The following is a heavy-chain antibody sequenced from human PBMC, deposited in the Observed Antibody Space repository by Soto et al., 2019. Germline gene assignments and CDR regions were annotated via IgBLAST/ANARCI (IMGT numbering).Heavy chain of an antibody. Sequence: AGSLRLSCAASGFSFSNYNMYWVRQAPGKGLERVAHITDGLTKHYAYFGPGRFIISRDNAKNSLYLELTDLSDDDTAVYSCSRDTSHGLTILGFDSWGQGTLVTVSS. CDR3: SRDTSHGLTILGFDS. V-gene: IGHV3-48*02. D-gene: IGHD2-21*01. J-gene: IGHJ4*02. CDR1: GFSFSNYN. CDR2: ITDGLTK.